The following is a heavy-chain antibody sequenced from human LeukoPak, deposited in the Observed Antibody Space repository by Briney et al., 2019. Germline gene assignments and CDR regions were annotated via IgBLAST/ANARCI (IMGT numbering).Heavy chain of an antibody. D-gene: IGHD3-9*01. Sequence: SETLSLTCTVSGGSISSYYWSWIRQPAGKGLEWIGRIYTSGSTNYNPSLKSRVTMSVDTSKNQFSLKLSSVTAADTAVYYCARAGDILTGYYKGSEGAFDIWGQGTMVTVSS. CDR2: IYTSGST. CDR3: ARAGDILTGYYKGSEGAFDI. J-gene: IGHJ3*02. V-gene: IGHV4-4*07. CDR1: GGSISSYY.